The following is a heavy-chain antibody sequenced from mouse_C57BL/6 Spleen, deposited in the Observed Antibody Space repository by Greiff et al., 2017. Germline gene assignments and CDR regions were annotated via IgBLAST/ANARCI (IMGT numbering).Heavy chain of an antibody. CDR2: IDPSDSET. CDR3: ARYGSSYVFAY. J-gene: IGHJ3*01. D-gene: IGHD1-1*01. V-gene: IGHV1-52*01. Sequence: QVQLQQPGAELVRPGSSVKLSCKASGYTFTSYWMHWVKQRPIQGLEWIGNIDPSDSETHYNQKFKDKATLTVDKSSSTAYMQLSSLTSEDSAVYYCARYGSSYVFAYWGQGTLVTVSA. CDR1: GYTFTSYW.